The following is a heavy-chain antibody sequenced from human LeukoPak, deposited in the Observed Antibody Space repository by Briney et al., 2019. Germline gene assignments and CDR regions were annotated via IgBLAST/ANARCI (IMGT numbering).Heavy chain of an antibody. J-gene: IGHJ4*02. D-gene: IGHD3-22*01. CDR2: IYYSGRT. Sequence: SETLSLTCTVSGGSISTSSYFWGWIRQPPGKGLEWIGSIYYSGRTYYNPSLKSRVTMSVDTSKNQFSLKLSSVTAADTAVYYCARDLDSSGRDYWGQGILVTVS. CDR1: GGSISTSSYF. CDR3: ARDLDSSGRDY. V-gene: IGHV4-39*07.